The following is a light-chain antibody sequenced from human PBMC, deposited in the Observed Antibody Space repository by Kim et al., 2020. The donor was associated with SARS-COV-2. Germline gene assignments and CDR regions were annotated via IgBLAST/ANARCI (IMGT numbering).Light chain of an antibody. CDR1: KLWDKY. CDR2: QDI. Sequence: APGKTASVTCSGDKLWDKYVCWYQQKPGQSPVLVIYQDIKRPSGIPERFSGSNSGNTATLTISGTQAMDEADYCCQAWDSSAHYVFGTGTKVTVL. CDR3: QAWDSSAHYV. V-gene: IGLV3-1*01. J-gene: IGLJ1*01.